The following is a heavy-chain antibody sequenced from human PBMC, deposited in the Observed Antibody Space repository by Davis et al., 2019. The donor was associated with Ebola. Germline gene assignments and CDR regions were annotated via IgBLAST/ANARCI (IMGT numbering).Heavy chain of an antibody. Sequence: ASVTVYCTASGYRFTGYYMHWVRQAPGQGLEWMGIINPITGGTSYAQNFQVRVNMTRDTSTSTVYMELSSLRSEDTAVYYCAREGGRYYDSSGYVFDIWGQGKMVKVSS. CDR3: AREGGRYYDSSGYVFDI. J-gene: IGHJ3*02. D-gene: IGHD3-22*01. CDR2: INPITGGT. V-gene: IGHV1-46*01. CDR1: GYRFTGYY.